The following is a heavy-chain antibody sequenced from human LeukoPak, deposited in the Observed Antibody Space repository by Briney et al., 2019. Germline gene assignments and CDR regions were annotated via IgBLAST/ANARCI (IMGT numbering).Heavy chain of an antibody. D-gene: IGHD7-27*01. J-gene: IGHJ4*02. CDR3: ARDLNWGSPY. Sequence: PGGSLRLSCAASAFTVSSNYMSWVRQAQGKGMEWVSAISSGGSTYYADSVKGRFTISRDNSKNTLYLQMNSLRAEDTAVYYCARDLNWGSPYWGQGTLVTVSS. CDR1: AFTVSSNY. V-gene: IGHV3-53*01. CDR2: ISSGGST.